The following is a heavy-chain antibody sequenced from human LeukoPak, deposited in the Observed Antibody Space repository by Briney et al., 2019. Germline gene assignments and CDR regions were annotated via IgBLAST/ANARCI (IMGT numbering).Heavy chain of an antibody. D-gene: IGHD5-12*01. V-gene: IGHV3-23*01. Sequence: PGGSLRLSCAASGFTFSTYSMSWVRLAPGKGLELVSGISGSGANTYYADSVKGRFTISRDNSKNTLYLQMNSLRVEDTAVYYCARDHRYAFDNWGHGTLVTVSS. CDR1: GFTFSTYS. CDR2: ISGSGANT. CDR3: ARDHRYAFDN. J-gene: IGHJ4*01.